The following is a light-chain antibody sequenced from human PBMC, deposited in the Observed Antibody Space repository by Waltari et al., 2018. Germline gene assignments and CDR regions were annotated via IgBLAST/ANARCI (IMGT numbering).Light chain of an antibody. J-gene: IGKJ4*02. Sequence: IQLTRSPSSLSASVGDRVTITCRASQGISYFLACYQQKPGKAPKVLIYAASTLQSGVPSRFSGSGSGTDFTLAISSLQPEDFATYYCQHLNSSPPLFGGGTKVEIK. CDR1: QGISYF. CDR3: QHLNSSPPL. V-gene: IGKV1-9*01. CDR2: AAS.